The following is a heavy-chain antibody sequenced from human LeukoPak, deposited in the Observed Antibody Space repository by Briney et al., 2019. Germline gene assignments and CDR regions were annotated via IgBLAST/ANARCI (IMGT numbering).Heavy chain of an antibody. Sequence: SETLSLTCTVSGGSVSSGSYYWSWIRQPPGKGLEWIGYIYYSGSTNYNPSLKSRVTISVDTSKNQFSLKLSSVTAADTAVYYCAREKRGYYYYDSSGYRYIDYWGQGILVTVSS. J-gene: IGHJ4*02. CDR2: IYYSGST. D-gene: IGHD3-22*01. V-gene: IGHV4-61*01. CDR1: GGSVSSGSYY. CDR3: AREKRGYYYYDSSGYRYIDY.